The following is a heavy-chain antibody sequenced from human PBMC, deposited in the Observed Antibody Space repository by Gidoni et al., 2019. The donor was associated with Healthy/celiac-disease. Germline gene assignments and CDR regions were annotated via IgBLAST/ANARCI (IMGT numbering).Heavy chain of an antibody. Sequence: QVQLQQWGAGLLKPSETLSLTCAVYGGSFSGYYWSWIRQPPGKGLEWIGEINHSGSTNYNPSLKSRVTLSVDTSKNQFSLKLSSVTAADTAVYYCARGRILKGGMDVWGQGTTVTVSS. J-gene: IGHJ6*02. CDR1: GGSFSGYY. V-gene: IGHV4-34*01. CDR3: ARGRILKGGMDV. CDR2: INHSGST.